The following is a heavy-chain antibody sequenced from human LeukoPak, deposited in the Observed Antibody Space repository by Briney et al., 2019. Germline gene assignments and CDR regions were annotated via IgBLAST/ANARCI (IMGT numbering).Heavy chain of an antibody. CDR2: IYYSGST. CDR1: GGSISSGSYY. D-gene: IGHD4-17*01. CDR3: ARRSSRTVTRDYYMDV. J-gene: IGHJ6*03. Sequence: SETLSLTCTVSGGSISSGSYYWGWIRQPPGKGLEWIGSIYYSGSTYYNPSLKSRVTISVDTSKNQFSLKLSSVTAADTAVYYCARRSSRTVTRDYYMDVWGKGTTVTVSS. V-gene: IGHV4-39*01.